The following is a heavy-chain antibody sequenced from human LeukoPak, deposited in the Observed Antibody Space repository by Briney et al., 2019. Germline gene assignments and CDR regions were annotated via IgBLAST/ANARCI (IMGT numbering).Heavy chain of an antibody. CDR3: AKDLEPDIVVVPAAMNAFDI. Sequence: GGSLRLFCAASGFTFRSYAMIWVRQAPGKGLECVSALSGSGGSTYYADSVKGRFPISRDNSKNTLYLQMNSLRAEDTAVYYCAKDLEPDIVVVPAAMNAFDIWGQGTMVTVSS. V-gene: IGHV3-23*01. J-gene: IGHJ3*02. CDR2: LSGSGGST. D-gene: IGHD2-2*01. CDR1: GFTFRSYA.